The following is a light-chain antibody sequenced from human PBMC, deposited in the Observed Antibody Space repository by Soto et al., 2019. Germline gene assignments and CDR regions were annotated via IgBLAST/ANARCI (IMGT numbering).Light chain of an antibody. CDR3: LQDYSYPRT. CDR2: ATS. CDR1: QGIRND. J-gene: IGKJ1*01. Sequence: AIQMTQSPSSLSASVGDRVTITCRASQGIRNDLGWYQQRPGKAPELLIYATSILQSGVPSRFSGSGSGTDFSLTISSLHPEDFATYYCLQDYSYPRTFGQGTKVEVK. V-gene: IGKV1-6*01.